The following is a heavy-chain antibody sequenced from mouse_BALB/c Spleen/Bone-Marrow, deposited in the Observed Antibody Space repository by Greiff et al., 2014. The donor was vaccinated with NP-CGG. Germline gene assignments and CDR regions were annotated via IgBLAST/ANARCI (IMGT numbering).Heavy chain of an antibody. J-gene: IGHJ4*01. Sequence: VQLQESGAELVKPGASVKLSCKASGYTFTSYYMYWVKQRPGQSLEWFGEINPSNGGTNFNEKFKNKATLTVDKSSSTAYMQLSSLTSEDSAVYYCSRGRRDALDYWGQGTSVTVSS. CDR1: GYTFTSYY. CDR2: INPSNGGT. CDR3: SRGRRDALDY. V-gene: IGHV1S81*02.